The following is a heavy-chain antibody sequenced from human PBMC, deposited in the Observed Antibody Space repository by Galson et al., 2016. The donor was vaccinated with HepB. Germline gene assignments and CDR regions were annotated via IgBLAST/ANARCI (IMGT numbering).Heavy chain of an antibody. CDR3: ARRYSSSSGNWLLRVDY. Sequence: TLSLTCTVSGGSISSSSYYWGWIRQPPGKGLEWIGSIYYSGSTYYNPSLKSRVTISVDTSKNQFSLKLSSVTATDTAVYNCARRYSSSSGNWLLRVDYLGQGTLVTVSS. CDR1: GGSISSSSYY. CDR2: IYYSGST. J-gene: IGHJ4*02. V-gene: IGHV4-39*01. D-gene: IGHD6-6*01.